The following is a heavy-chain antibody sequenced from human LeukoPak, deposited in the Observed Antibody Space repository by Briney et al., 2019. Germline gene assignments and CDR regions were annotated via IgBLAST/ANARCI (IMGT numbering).Heavy chain of an antibody. Sequence: GGSLRLSCAASGFTFSSYCMNWVRQAPGKGLEWVSSISSSSSYIYYADSVKGRFTISRDNAKNSLYLQMNSLRAEDTAVYYCARKRASQGIDYWGQGTLVTVSS. V-gene: IGHV3-21*01. CDR2: ISSSSSYI. CDR3: ARKRASQGIDY. D-gene: IGHD6-6*01. J-gene: IGHJ4*02. CDR1: GFTFSSYC.